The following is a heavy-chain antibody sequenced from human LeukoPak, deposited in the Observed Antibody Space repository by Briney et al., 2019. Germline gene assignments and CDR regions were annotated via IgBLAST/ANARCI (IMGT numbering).Heavy chain of an antibody. V-gene: IGHV3-23*01. Sequence: GGSLRLSCAASGFTFISYAMSWVRQAPGKGLEWVSTISGSAGGAFYADSVKGRFTISRDNSKNTLYLQMNSLRADDTAVYYCAKSPAVKGSDYFDYWGQGTLVTVSS. J-gene: IGHJ4*02. CDR2: ISGSAGGA. CDR3: AKSPAVKGSDYFDY. D-gene: IGHD6-19*01. CDR1: GFTFISYA.